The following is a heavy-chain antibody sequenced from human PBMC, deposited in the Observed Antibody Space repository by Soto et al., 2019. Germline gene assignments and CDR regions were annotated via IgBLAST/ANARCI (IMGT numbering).Heavy chain of an antibody. CDR3: AIDRFVVVVAATHADCFYYGMDV. V-gene: IGHV1-18*04. J-gene: IGHJ6*02. D-gene: IGHD2-15*01. Sequence: ASVKVSCKASGYTFTSYCISWVRQAPGQGLERMGWISAYNGNTNYAQKLQGRVTMTTDTSTSTAYMELRSLRSDDTAVYDCAIDRFVVVVAATHADCFYYGMDVWAQGTTVTVSS. CDR1: GYTFTSYC. CDR2: ISAYNGNT.